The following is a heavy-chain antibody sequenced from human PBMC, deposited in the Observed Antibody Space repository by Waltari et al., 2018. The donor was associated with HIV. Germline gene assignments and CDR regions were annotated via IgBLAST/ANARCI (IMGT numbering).Heavy chain of an antibody. V-gene: IGHV4-59*08. CDR3: ARHRRGYGSSTSCSGRWVDP. CDR2: IYYSGST. J-gene: IGHJ5*02. D-gene: IGHD2-2*01. Sequence: QVQLQESGPGLVKPSETLSLPCTVSGGSISSYYWSWIRQPPGKGLEWIGYIYYSGSTNYNPSLKSRVTISVDTSKNQFSLKLSSVTAADTAVYYCARHRRGYGSSTSCSGRWVDPWGQGTLVTVSS. CDR1: GGSISSYY.